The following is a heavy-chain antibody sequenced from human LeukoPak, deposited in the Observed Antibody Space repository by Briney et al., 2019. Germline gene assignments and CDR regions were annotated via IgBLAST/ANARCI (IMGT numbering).Heavy chain of an antibody. Sequence: ETLSLTCTVSGGSISSYYWSWIRQPPGKGLEWIGYIYYSGSTNYNPSPKSRVTISVDTSKNQFSLKLSSVTAADTAVYYCARSDYGGNSDYWGQGTLVTVSS. D-gene: IGHD4-23*01. CDR1: GGSISSYY. J-gene: IGHJ4*02. CDR2: IYYSGST. V-gene: IGHV4-59*08. CDR3: ARSDYGGNSDY.